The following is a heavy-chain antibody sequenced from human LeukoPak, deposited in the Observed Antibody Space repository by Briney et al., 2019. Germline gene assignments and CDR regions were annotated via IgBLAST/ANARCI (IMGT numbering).Heavy chain of an antibody. J-gene: IGHJ3*02. V-gene: IGHV4-4*07. Sequence: SETLSLTCAVYGGSFSGYYWSWIRQPAGKGLEWIGRIYTSGSTNYNPSLKSRVTMSVDTSKNQFSLKLSSVTAADTAVYYCARDLQTYYDFWSDSMSDAFDIWGQGTMVTVSS. CDR3: ARDLQTYYDFWSDSMSDAFDI. CDR2: IYTSGST. CDR1: GGSFSGYY. D-gene: IGHD3-3*01.